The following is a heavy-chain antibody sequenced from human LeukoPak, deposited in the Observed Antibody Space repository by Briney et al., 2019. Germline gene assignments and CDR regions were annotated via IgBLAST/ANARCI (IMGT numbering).Heavy chain of an antibody. CDR2: IYWDVDK. Sequence: SGPTLVKPTQTLTLTCTFSGFSLSTSGVGVGWIRQPPGKALEWLALIYWDVDKRYSPSLKSRLTITKDTSKNQVVLTMTNMDPVDTATYYCAHSRSPYDILTGYRYYFDYWGQGTLVTVSS. CDR3: AHSRSPYDILTGYRYYFDY. V-gene: IGHV2-5*02. D-gene: IGHD3-9*01. CDR1: GFSLSTSGVG. J-gene: IGHJ4*02.